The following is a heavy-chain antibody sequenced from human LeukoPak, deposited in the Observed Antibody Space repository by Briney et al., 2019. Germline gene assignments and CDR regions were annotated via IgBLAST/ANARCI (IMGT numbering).Heavy chain of an antibody. Sequence: GGSLRLSCAASGFTFSSYEMNWVRQAPGKGLEWVSYISSSGSTIYYADSVKGRFTMSRDNAKNSLYLLMNSLRAEDTAVYYCAMKAVPRPRLYDAFDFWGQGTVVTVSS. V-gene: IGHV3-48*03. D-gene: IGHD2-2*02. CDR3: AMKAVPRPRLYDAFDF. J-gene: IGHJ3*01. CDR1: GFTFSSYE. CDR2: ISSSGSTI.